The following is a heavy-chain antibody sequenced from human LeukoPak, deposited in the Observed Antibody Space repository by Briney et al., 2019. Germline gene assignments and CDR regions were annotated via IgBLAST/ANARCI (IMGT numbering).Heavy chain of an antibody. V-gene: IGHV3-23*01. D-gene: IGHD3-10*01. CDR1: GFTLSSYS. Sequence: PGGYLRLSCAASGFTLSSYSMNWVRQAPGKGLEWVSGISGSGGSTYYADSVKGRFTISRDNSKNTLYLQMNSLRVEDTAVYYCAGRGSGSYFDYWGQGTLVTVSS. J-gene: IGHJ4*02. CDR3: AGRGSGSYFDY. CDR2: ISGSGGST.